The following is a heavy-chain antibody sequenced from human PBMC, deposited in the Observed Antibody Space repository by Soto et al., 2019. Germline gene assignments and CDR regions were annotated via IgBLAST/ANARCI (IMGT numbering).Heavy chain of an antibody. Sequence: QVQLQQWGAGLLKPSETLSLTCAVYGGSFSGNYWSWIRQPPGKGLEWIGEINHSGSTNYNPSLKSRVTISVDTSKNQFSLKLSSVTAADTAVYYCARVRPRRAFDYWGQGTLVTVSS. CDR3: ARVRPRRAFDY. CDR1: GGSFSGNY. V-gene: IGHV4-34*01. CDR2: INHSGST. J-gene: IGHJ4*02.